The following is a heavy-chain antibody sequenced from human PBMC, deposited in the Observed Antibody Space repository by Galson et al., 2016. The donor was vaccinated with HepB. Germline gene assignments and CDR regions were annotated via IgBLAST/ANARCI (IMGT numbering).Heavy chain of an antibody. D-gene: IGHD6-13*01. V-gene: IGHV3-33*01. CDR3: ARDRVPGYSVSWSDY. CDR1: GFTFRSYA. J-gene: IGHJ4*02. Sequence: SLRLSCATSGFTFRSYAFHWVRQAPGKGLEWVASIFYDGSNKKYADSLKGRFTIARDNSKDTLYLQMNSLTVEDTAVYFCARDRVPGYSVSWSDYWGQGTLVTVSS. CDR2: IFYDGSNK.